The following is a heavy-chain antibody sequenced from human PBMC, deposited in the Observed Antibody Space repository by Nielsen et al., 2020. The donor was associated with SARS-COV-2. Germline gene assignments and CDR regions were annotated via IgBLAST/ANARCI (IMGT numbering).Heavy chain of an antibody. CDR1: GYTFNTYW. V-gene: IGHV5-51*01. CDR2: IYPGDSDI. CDR3: ATHGSGYSGASIFDS. D-gene: IGHD1-26*01. Sequence: GESLKISCKGSGYTFNTYWIAWVRQMPGKGLEWMGIIYPGDSDIRYSPSFQGLVTFSADKSINTAYLQWDSLKASDTAMYYCATHGSGYSGASIFDSWGQGTLVTVSS. J-gene: IGHJ4*02.